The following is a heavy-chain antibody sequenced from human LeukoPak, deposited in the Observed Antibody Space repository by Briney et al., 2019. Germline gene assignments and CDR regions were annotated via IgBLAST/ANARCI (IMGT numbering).Heavy chain of an antibody. V-gene: IGHV4-59*08. CDR1: GASISNYY. D-gene: IGHD3-22*01. CDR2: IYYSGST. J-gene: IGHJ4*02. Sequence: SETLSLTCTVSGASISNYYWSWIRQPPGKGLGWIGFIYYSGSTNYNPSLKSRVTISVDTSKNQFSLKLTSVTAADTAVYYCARHYYDSSGYFYQDYWGQGTLVTVSS. CDR3: ARHYYDSSGYFYQDY.